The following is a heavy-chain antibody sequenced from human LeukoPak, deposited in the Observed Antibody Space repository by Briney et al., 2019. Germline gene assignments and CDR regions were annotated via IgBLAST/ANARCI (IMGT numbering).Heavy chain of an antibody. D-gene: IGHD6-13*01. CDR3: ARIPAIAGIDY. Sequence: PGGSLRLSCSASGFTFSSYAMHWVRQAPGKGLEYVSAISSNGGSTYYADSVKGRFTISRDNSKNTLYLQMNSLRAEDMAVYYCARIPAIAGIDYWGQGTLVTVSS. J-gene: IGHJ4*02. V-gene: IGHV3-64*04. CDR1: GFTFSSYA. CDR2: ISSNGGST.